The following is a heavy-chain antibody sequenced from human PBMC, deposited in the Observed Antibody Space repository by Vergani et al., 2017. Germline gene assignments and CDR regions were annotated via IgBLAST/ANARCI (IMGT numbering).Heavy chain of an antibody. Sequence: EVQLVESGGGLVQPGGSLRLSCAASGFTFSSYEMNWVRQAPGKGLEWVSAISGSGGSTYYADSVKGRFTISRDNSKNTLYLQMNSLRAEDTAVYYCAKGPYSSSWYGNWGQGTLVTVSS. CDR1: GFTFSSYE. V-gene: IGHV3-23*04. CDR2: ISGSGGST. CDR3: AKGPYSSSWYGN. J-gene: IGHJ4*02. D-gene: IGHD6-13*01.